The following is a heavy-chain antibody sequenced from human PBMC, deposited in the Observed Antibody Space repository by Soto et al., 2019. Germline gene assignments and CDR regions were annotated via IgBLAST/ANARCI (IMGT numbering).Heavy chain of an antibody. D-gene: IGHD2-15*01. J-gene: IGHJ3*02. CDR1: SGSISSSNW. CDR2: IYHSGST. V-gene: IGHV4-4*02. Sequence: SETLSLTCAVSSGSISSSNWWSWVRQPPGKGLEWIGEIYHSGSTNYNPSLKSRVTISVDKSKNQFSLKLSSVTAADTAVYYCGRDSFMRYGRGGSSHDISVFVMWGKGKMLTV. CDR3: GRDSFMRYGRGGSSHDISVFVM.